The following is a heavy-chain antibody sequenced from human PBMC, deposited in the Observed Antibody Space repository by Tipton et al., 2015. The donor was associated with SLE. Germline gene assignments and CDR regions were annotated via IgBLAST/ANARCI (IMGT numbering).Heavy chain of an antibody. CDR3: ARDGSSWYFDY. CDR1: GGSISSSSYY. D-gene: IGHD6-13*01. J-gene: IGHJ4*02. Sequence: TLSLTCTVSGGSISSSSYYWGWIRQPPGKGLEWIGSIYYSGSTNYNPSLKSRVTISVDTSKNQFSLKLSSVTAADTAVYYCARDGSSWYFDYWGQGTLVTVSS. V-gene: IGHV4-39*07. CDR2: IYYSGST.